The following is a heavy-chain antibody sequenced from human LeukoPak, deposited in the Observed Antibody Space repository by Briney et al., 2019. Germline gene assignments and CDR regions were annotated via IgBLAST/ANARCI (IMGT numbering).Heavy chain of an antibody. D-gene: IGHD3-16*01. CDR3: ARDPDGAEDFDY. Sequence: AAVKVSCEASGFTFTSYGISWVRQAPGQGLEWMGWISAYNGDTNYAQKFRGRVTMTTDTSTSTAYMELRSLRSDDTAVYYCARDPDGAEDFDYWGQETLVTVSS. CDR2: ISAYNGDT. J-gene: IGHJ4*02. CDR1: GFTFTSYG. V-gene: IGHV1-18*01.